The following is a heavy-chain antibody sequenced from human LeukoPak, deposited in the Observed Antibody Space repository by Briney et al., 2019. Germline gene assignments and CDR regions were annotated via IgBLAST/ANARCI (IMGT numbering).Heavy chain of an antibody. CDR1: GYTFTGYY. J-gene: IGHJ4*02. V-gene: IGHV1-2*06. CDR2: INPNSGGT. D-gene: IGHD6-19*01. CDR3: ARVKYSSGCA. Sequence: GASVKIPCKASGYTFTGYYMHWVRQAPGQGLEWMGRINPNSGGTNYAQKFQGRVTMTRDTSISTAYMELSRLRSDDTAVYYCARVKYSSGCAWGQGTLVTVSS.